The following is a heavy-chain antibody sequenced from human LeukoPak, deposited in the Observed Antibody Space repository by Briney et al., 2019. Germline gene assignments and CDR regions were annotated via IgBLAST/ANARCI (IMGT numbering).Heavy chain of an antibody. D-gene: IGHD2-2*01. J-gene: IGHJ5*02. CDR3: ASVRYRSSSTCHGLDP. CDR2: IYASGNT. Sequence: SETLSLTCTVSGGSISSYYWSWIRQPAGKGLEWIGRIYASGNTNYNPSFKSRVTMSVDTSKNQFSLNLNSVTAADTAVYYCASVRYRSSSTCHGLDPWGQGALVTVSS. V-gene: IGHV4-4*07. CDR1: GGSISSYY.